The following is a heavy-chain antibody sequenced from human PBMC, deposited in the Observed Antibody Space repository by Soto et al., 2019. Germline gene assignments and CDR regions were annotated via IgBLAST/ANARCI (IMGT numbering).Heavy chain of an antibody. J-gene: IGHJ4*02. V-gene: IGHV4-34*01. D-gene: IGHD5-18*01. CDR1: GGSFSGYC. CDR2: VDHSGST. CDR3: ARGRGYGQS. Sequence: SETLSLTCAVYGGSFSGYCWSWIRQPPGKGLEWIGEVDHSGSTNYNPSLKSRVTISVDTSKNQFSLKLSSVTAADTAVYYCARGRGYGQSWGQGTLVTVSS.